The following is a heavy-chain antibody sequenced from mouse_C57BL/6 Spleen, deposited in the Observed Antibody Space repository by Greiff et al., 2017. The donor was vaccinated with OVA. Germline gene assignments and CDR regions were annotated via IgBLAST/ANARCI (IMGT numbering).Heavy chain of an antibody. CDR1: GYTFTDYY. CDR2: INPYNGGT. J-gene: IGHJ4*01. Sequence: VQLQQSGPVLVKPGASVKMSCKASGYTFTDYYMNWVKQSHGKSLEWIGVINPYNGGTSYNQKFKGKATLIVDKSSSTAYMELNSLTSEDSAVYYCARGTKVGWSLRYAMDYWGQGTSVTVSS. CDR3: ARGTKVGWSLRYAMDY. D-gene: IGHD2-3*01. V-gene: IGHV1-19*01.